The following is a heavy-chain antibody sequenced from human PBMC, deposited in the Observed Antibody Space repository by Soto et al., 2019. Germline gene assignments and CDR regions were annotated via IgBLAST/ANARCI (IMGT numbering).Heavy chain of an antibody. CDR3: VRRHVSATGIDWFDP. V-gene: IGHV1-3*01. J-gene: IGHJ5*02. CDR1: GYTFTSYG. CDR2: INAANGDT. D-gene: IGHD6-13*01. Sequence: ASVKVSCKASGYTFTSYGIHWVRQAPGQRLEWMGWINAANGDTKYSPKFRGRAAFTRDTSASTAYMELSSLRSEDTAVYYCVRRHVSATGIDWFDPWGQGTLVTVSS.